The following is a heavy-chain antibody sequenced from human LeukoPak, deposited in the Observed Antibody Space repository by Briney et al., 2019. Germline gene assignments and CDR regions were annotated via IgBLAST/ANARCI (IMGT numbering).Heavy chain of an antibody. V-gene: IGHV4-4*02. Sequence: SETLSLTCAVSGGSISSSNWWSWVRQPPGKGLEWIGEIYHSGSTNYNPSLKSRVTISVDKSKNQFSLKLSSVTAADTAVYYCAGDQGTDTTIDYWGQGTLVTVSS. CDR2: IYHSGST. D-gene: IGHD5-18*01. CDR3: AGDQGTDTTIDY. J-gene: IGHJ4*02. CDR1: GGSISSSNW.